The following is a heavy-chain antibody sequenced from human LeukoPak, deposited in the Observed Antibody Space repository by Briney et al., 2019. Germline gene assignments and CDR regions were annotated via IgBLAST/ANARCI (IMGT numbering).Heavy chain of an antibody. D-gene: IGHD5-12*01. J-gene: IGHJ4*02. CDR3: ATPGYSGYGY. Sequence: GASVKVSCKASGGTFSSYAISWVRQAPGQGREWMGRIIPILGIANYAQKFQGRVTITADKSTSTAYMELSSLRSEDTAVYYCATPGYSGYGYWGQGTLVTVSS. V-gene: IGHV1-69*04. CDR1: GGTFSSYA. CDR2: IIPILGIA.